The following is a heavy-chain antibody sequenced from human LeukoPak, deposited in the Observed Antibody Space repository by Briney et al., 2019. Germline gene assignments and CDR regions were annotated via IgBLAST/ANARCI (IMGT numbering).Heavy chain of an antibody. CDR2: ISAYNGNT. CDR1: GYTFTSYG. CDR3: ARDLSPELLWSGELLSGFDY. Sequence: ASVKVSCKASGYTFTSYGISWVRQAPGQGLEWMGWISAYNGNTNYAQKLQGRVTMTTDTSTSTAYMELRSLRSDDTAVYYCARDLSPELLWSGELLSGFDYWGQGTLVTVSS. D-gene: IGHD3-10*01. V-gene: IGHV1-18*01. J-gene: IGHJ4*02.